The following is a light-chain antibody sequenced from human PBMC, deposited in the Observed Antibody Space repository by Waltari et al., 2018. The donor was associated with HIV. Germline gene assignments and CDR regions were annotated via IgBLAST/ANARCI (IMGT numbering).Light chain of an antibody. CDR3: ESRHSNDKHHV. V-gene: IGLV3-19*01. J-gene: IGLJ1*01. Sequence: SSELTQDPAVSVALGQTVRITCQGDSLRKYSAHWYQQKPGQAPVVVMYGKDNRPSGIPSQFSGSSSGNTGSLTITGAQAEVEADYYCESRHSNDKHHVFGTGTKVTV. CDR1: SLRKYS. CDR2: GKD.